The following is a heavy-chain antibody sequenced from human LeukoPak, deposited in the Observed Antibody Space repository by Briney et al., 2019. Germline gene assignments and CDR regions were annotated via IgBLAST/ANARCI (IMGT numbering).Heavy chain of an antibody. D-gene: IGHD6-6*01. CDR1: GGSSSGYY. Sequence: SETLSLNCAVYGGSSSGYYWSWIRQPPGKGLEWIGEINHSGSTNYNPSLKSRVTISVDTSKNQFSLKLSSVTAADTAVYYCARVLAARRRFDYWGQGTLVTVSS. V-gene: IGHV4-34*01. CDR2: INHSGST. CDR3: ARVLAARRRFDY. J-gene: IGHJ4*02.